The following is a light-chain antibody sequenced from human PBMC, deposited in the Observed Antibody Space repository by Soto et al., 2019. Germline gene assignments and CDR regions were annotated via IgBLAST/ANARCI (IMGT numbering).Light chain of an antibody. CDR2: GAS. Sequence: EIVLTQSPATLSSSPGERATLSCRASQSVSSNYLAWYQQKPGQAPRLLIYGASSRATGIPDRFSGSGSGTDFTLTISRLEPEDFALYYCQQYGSSPMCTFGQGTKLEIK. V-gene: IGKV3-20*01. J-gene: IGKJ2*02. CDR3: QQYGSSPMCT. CDR1: QSVSSNY.